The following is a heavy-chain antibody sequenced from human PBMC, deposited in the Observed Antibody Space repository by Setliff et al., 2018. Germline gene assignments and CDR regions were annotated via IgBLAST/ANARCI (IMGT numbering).Heavy chain of an antibody. CDR3: ARHTLRYSYDSSGYEY. V-gene: IGHV3-11*01. J-gene: IGHJ4*02. D-gene: IGHD3-22*01. CDR1: GFTFSDYY. CDR2: ISSSANTI. Sequence: KPGGSLRLSCAASGFTFSDYYMSWIRQAPGKGLEWVSSISSSANTIYYVDSVKGRFTISRDNAKNSLYLQIDSLRAEDTAVYYCARHTLRYSYDSSGYEYWGQGTQVTVSS.